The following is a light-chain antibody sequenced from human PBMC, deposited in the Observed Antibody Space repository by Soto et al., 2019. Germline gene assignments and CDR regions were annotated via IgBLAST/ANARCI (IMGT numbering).Light chain of an antibody. Sequence: QSALTQPASVSGSPGQSITISCTGTSSDIGGYNYVSWYQQYPGKAPKLMIYDVSNRPSGVSNRFSGSKSGNTAFLTISGLQAEDEADYYCSSYTSSSTYVVFGGGTKLTVL. V-gene: IGLV2-14*01. CDR3: SSYTSSSTYVV. J-gene: IGLJ2*01. CDR2: DVS. CDR1: SSDIGGYNY.